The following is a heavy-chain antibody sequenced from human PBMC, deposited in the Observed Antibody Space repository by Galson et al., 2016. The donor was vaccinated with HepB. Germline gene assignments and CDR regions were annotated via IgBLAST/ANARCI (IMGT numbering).Heavy chain of an antibody. CDR3: VRIGAAGLAFDI. CDR2: IDWDDDK. V-gene: IGHV2-70*04. D-gene: IGHD6-13*01. Sequence: PALVKPTQTLTLTCSFSGFSLSNTGMRVNWIRQSPGKAPEWLARIDWDDDKVYRPTLEARLTISKDTTKNQVVLTRTNMDPADSGTYYCVRIGAAGLAFDIWGPGTKVTVSS. J-gene: IGHJ3*02. CDR1: GFSLSNTGMR.